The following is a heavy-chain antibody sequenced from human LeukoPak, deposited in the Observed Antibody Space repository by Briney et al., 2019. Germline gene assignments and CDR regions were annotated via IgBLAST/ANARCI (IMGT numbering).Heavy chain of an antibody. V-gene: IGHV4-39*07. CDR2: VFYNGAT. CDR1: GGSISSSIYY. CDR3: ARGAWYMTPYTWFDP. J-gene: IGHJ5*02. Sequence: SETLSLTCIVSGGSISSSIYYWAWVRQPPGKGLEWIGTVFYNGATQYSPSLRSRVTISIDTSTNQFSLKLTSVTAADTALYYCARGAWYMTPYTWFDPWGQGTLVTVSS. D-gene: IGHD1-1*01.